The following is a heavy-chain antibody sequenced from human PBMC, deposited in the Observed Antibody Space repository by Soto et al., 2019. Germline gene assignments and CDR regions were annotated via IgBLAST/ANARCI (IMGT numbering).Heavy chain of an antibody. Sequence: GESLKISCKGSGYSFTSYWIGWVRQMPGKDLEWMGIIYPGDSDTRYSPSFQGQVTISADKSISTAYLQWSSLKASDTAMYYCARGASLGIAAAGTFDYWGQGTLVTVSS. CDR1: GYSFTSYW. CDR3: ARGASLGIAAAGTFDY. J-gene: IGHJ4*02. CDR2: IYPGDSDT. V-gene: IGHV5-51*01. D-gene: IGHD6-13*01.